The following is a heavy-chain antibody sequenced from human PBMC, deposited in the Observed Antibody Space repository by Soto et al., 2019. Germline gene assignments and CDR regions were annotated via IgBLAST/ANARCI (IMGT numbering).Heavy chain of an antibody. CDR2: ISSSGSTI. Sequence: GGSLRLSCTASGFTFSSYEMNWVRQAPGQGLEWVSYISSSGSTIYYAASGKGRFTISRENAKNSLYLQMNSLGAEDTAVYYCARGDCSGGSCYSYYYGMDVWGKGTTVTVSS. V-gene: IGHV3-48*03. J-gene: IGHJ6*04. CDR1: GFTFSSYE. D-gene: IGHD2-15*01. CDR3: ARGDCSGGSCYSYYYGMDV.